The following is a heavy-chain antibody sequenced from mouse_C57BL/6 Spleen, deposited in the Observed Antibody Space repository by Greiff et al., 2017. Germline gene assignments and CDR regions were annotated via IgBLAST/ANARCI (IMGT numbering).Heavy chain of an antibody. V-gene: IGHV1-59*01. CDR3: ASGTTVVGEGYWYFDV. CDR1: GYTFTSYW. Sequence: QVQLQQPGAELVRPGTSVKLSCKASGYTFTSYWMHWVKQRPGQGLEWIGVIDPSDSYTNYNQKFKGKATLTVDTSSSTAYMQLSSLTSEDSAVYYCASGTTVVGEGYWYFDVWGTGTTVTVSS. D-gene: IGHD1-1*01. J-gene: IGHJ1*03. CDR2: IDPSDSYT.